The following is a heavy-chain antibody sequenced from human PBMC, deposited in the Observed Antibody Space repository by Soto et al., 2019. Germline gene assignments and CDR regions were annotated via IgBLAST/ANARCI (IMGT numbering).Heavy chain of an antibody. D-gene: IGHD1-26*01. J-gene: IGHJ6*02. Sequence: QVQLVQSGAEVKKPGASVKVSCKASGYTFSNYGISWVRRATGQGLEWMGWISAYNGNTKYVQKFQGRVIMTTDTSASTAYMELRSLRSDDSSVYYCATFIDAYDVMDVWGQGTKVTVSS. CDR1: GYTFSNYG. V-gene: IGHV1-18*01. CDR2: ISAYNGNT. CDR3: ATFIDAYDVMDV.